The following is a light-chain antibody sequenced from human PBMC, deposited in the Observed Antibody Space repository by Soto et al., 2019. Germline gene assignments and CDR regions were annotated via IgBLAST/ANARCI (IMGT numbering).Light chain of an antibody. Sequence: QSVLTQSPSASASLGASVKLTCTLSSGHSDYGIACHQQQPDKGPRYLMKLNRDGSHHKGDRIPDRFSGSSSGAERYLIISRLQSDDEADYYCQTRHTVVVFGGGTKLTVL. J-gene: IGLJ2*01. CDR2: LNRDGSH. CDR3: QTRHTVVV. CDR1: SGHSDYG. V-gene: IGLV4-69*01.